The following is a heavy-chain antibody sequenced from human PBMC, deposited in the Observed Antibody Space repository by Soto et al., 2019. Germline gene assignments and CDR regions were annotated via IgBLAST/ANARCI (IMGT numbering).Heavy chain of an antibody. J-gene: IGHJ4*02. CDR1: GGSITRNDHY. D-gene: IGHD6-19*01. CDR2: IKSSGST. CDR3: ARLGSSGWYQGSYFDY. Sequence: QLQLQESGPGLVRPSETLSLICTVSGGSITRNDHYWGWIRQSPGKGLEWIGDIKSSGSTNYNLSLTRRVSMSLETSKNQFSLKMTSVTAAVAAVYYCARLGSSGWYQGSYFDYWGQGTLVSGSS. V-gene: IGHV4-39*01.